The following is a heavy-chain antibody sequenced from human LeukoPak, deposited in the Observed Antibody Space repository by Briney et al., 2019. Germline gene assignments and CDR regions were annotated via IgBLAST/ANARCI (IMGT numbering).Heavy chain of an antibody. CDR2: IWYDGSNK. J-gene: IGHJ4*02. Sequence: GGSLRLSCAASGFTFSSYGMHWVRQAPGKGLEWVAVIWYDGSNKYYADSVKGRFTISRDNAKNSLYLQMNSLRDEDTAVYYCARADFWSGPPQYYFDYWGQGTLVTVSS. CDR1: GFTFSSYG. CDR3: ARADFWSGPPQYYFDY. D-gene: IGHD3-3*01. V-gene: IGHV3-33*01.